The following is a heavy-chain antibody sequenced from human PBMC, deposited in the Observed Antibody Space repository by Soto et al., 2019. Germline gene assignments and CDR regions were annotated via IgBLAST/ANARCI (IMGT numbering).Heavy chain of an antibody. V-gene: IGHV3-7*01. CDR3: ARQRGCDY. J-gene: IGHJ4*02. CDR2: IKQDGSEK. D-gene: IGHD1-1*01. CDR1: GFTFSGYS. Sequence: EVQLVESGGGLVQPGGSLRLSCAASGFTFSGYSMSWVRQAPGKGLEWVANIKQDGSEKYYVDSVKGRFTISRDNAKNSLYLQMNCLRADDTAVYYCARQRGCDYWGQGTLVTVSS.